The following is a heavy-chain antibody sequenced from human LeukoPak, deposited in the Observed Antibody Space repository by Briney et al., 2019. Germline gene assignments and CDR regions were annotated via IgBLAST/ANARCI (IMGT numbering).Heavy chain of an antibody. CDR2: ISSSSSYI. CDR1: GFTFSSYE. Sequence: GGSLRLSCAASGFTFSSYEMNWVRQAPGKGLEWVSSISSSSSYIYYADSVKGRSTISRDNAKNSLYLQMNSLRAEDTAVYYCARNSYQGGPFDYWGQGTLVTVSS. J-gene: IGHJ4*02. CDR3: ARNSYQGGPFDY. V-gene: IGHV3-21*01. D-gene: IGHD3-16*01.